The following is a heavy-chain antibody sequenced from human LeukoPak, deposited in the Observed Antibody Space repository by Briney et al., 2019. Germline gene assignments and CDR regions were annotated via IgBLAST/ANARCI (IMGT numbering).Heavy chain of an antibody. CDR3: AKDQGSLTRSWYTGY. CDR2: INPYSGDT. Sequence: ASVKVSCKASGYTFTGYHIHWGRQAPGQGLEWMARINPYSGDTNFAQKFQGRVTMTRDTSITTAYMDLSSLTPDDTAVYFCAKDQGSLTRSWYTGYWGQGTQVTVSS. D-gene: IGHD6-13*01. J-gene: IGHJ4*02. CDR1: GYTFTGYH. V-gene: IGHV1-2*06.